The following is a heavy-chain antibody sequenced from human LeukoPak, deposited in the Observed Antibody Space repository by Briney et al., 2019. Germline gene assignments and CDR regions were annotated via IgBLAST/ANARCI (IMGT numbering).Heavy chain of an antibody. Sequence: GGSLRLSCAASGFTLSSYGMHWVRQAPGKGLEWVAFIRYDGSNKYYADSVKGRFTISRDNSKNTLYLQMNSLRAEDTAVYYCAKGQVGYYYYMDVWGKGTTVTVSS. CDR1: GFTLSSYG. J-gene: IGHJ6*03. CDR3: AKGQVGYYYYMDV. CDR2: IRYDGSNK. D-gene: IGHD2-2*01. V-gene: IGHV3-30*02.